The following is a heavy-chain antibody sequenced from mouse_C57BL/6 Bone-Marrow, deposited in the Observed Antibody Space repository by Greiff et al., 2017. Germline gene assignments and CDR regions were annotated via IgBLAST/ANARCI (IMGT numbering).Heavy chain of an antibody. Sequence: EVKLQESGEGLVKPGGSLKLSCAASGFTFSSYAMSWVRQTPEKRLEWVAYISSGGDYIYYADTVKGRFTISRDNARNTLYLQMSSLKSEDTAMYYCTREWRNYYGSSSWYFDVWGTGTTVTVSS. D-gene: IGHD1-1*01. CDR3: TREWRNYYGSSSWYFDV. J-gene: IGHJ1*03. V-gene: IGHV5-9-1*02. CDR2: ISSGGDYI. CDR1: GFTFSSYA.